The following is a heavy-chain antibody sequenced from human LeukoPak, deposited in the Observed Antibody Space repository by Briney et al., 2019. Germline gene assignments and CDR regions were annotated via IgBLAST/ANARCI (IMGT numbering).Heavy chain of an antibody. CDR2: IYYSGST. Sequence: SETLSLTCTVSGGSISSSSYYWGWIRQPPGKGLEWIGSIYYSGSTYYNPSLKSRVTISVDTSKNQFSLKLSSVTAADTAVYYCARDRRDSDYDILTGHTIFDYWGQGTLVTVST. CDR1: GGSISSSSYY. J-gene: IGHJ4*02. CDR3: ARDRRDSDYDILTGHTIFDY. D-gene: IGHD3-9*01. V-gene: IGHV4-39*07.